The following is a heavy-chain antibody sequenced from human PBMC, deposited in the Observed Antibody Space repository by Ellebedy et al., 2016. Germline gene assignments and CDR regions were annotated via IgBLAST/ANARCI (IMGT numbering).Heavy chain of an antibody. D-gene: IGHD3-22*01. CDR1: GGSISSYY. CDR2: IYCSGST. J-gene: IGHJ3*02. V-gene: IGHV4-59*08. Sequence: SETLSLTCTVSGGSISSYYWSWIRQPPGKGLEWIGYIYCSGSTNYNPSLKSRVTISVDTSKNQFSLKLSSVTAADTAVYYCARLGYYYDSSGYYFDAFDIWGQGTMVTVSS. CDR3: ARLGYYYDSSGYYFDAFDI.